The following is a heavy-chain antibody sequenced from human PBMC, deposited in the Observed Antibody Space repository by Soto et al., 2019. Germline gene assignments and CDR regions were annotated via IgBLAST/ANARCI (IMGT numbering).Heavy chain of an antibody. CDR2: INPSGGST. J-gene: IGHJ4*02. D-gene: IGHD3-22*01. V-gene: IGHV1-46*03. Sequence: ASVKVSCKASGYTFTSYYMHWVRQAPGQGLEWMGIINPSGGSTSYAQKFQGRVTMTRDTSTSTVYMELSSLRSEDTAVYYCARGGMYYYDSSGYYDDFVYWGQGTLVTVSS. CDR1: GYTFTSYY. CDR3: ARGGMYYYDSSGYYDDFVY.